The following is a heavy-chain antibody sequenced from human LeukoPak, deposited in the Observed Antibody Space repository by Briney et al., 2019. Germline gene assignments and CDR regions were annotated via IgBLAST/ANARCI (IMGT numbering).Heavy chain of an antibody. CDR1: GGSISSGGYS. J-gene: IGHJ3*02. CDR3: ARSWTSKEVPAARRAFDI. V-gene: IGHV4-30-2*01. Sequence: SQTLSLTCAVSGGSISSGGYSWSWIRQPPGKGLEWIGYIYHSGSTYYNPSLKSRVTISVDRSKNQFSLKLSSVTAADTAVYYCARSWTSKEVPAARRAFDIWGQGTMVTVSS. CDR2: IYHSGST. D-gene: IGHD2-2*01.